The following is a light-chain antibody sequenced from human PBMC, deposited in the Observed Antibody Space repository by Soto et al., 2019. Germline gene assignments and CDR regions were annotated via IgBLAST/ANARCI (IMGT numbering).Light chain of an antibody. V-gene: IGKV1-39*01. CDR3: QQSYSTPRT. Sequence: IQMTQSPSSLSAPVGNTFTITCRASQSISSYLNWYQQKPGKAPKLLIYAASSLQSGAPSRFSGSGSGTDFTLTISSLQPEDFATYYCQQSYSTPRTFGQGTKVDIK. CDR2: AAS. J-gene: IGKJ1*01. CDR1: QSISSY.